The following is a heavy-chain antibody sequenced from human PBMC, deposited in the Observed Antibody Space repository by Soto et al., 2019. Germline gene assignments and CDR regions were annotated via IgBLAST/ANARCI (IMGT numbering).Heavy chain of an antibody. CDR2: IGAYNGHT. Sequence: GASVKVSCKASGYAFTNSGISWVRQAPGQGLEWMGWIGAYNGHTKYAQKLQGRVTMTTDTSTSTAYMELRSLKSDDTAVYYCAREDYYDSSGYLPVRYYFGMDVWGQGTTVNVSS. J-gene: IGHJ6*02. CDR3: AREDYYDSSGYLPVRYYFGMDV. CDR1: GYAFTNSG. V-gene: IGHV1-18*01. D-gene: IGHD3-22*01.